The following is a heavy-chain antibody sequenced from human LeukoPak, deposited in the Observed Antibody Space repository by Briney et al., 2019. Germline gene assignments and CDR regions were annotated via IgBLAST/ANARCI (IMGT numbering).Heavy chain of an antibody. CDR3: ARDLSYCSSTSCFPSDY. CDR1: GYTFTGNY. Sequence: ASMKVSCKASGYTFTGNYIHWVRQAPGQGLEWMGWINPNSGGTNYAQKFQGRVTMTRDTSISTAYMELSRLRSDDTAVYYCARDLSYCSSTSCFPSDYWGQGTLVTVSS. J-gene: IGHJ4*02. CDR2: INPNSGGT. V-gene: IGHV1-2*02. D-gene: IGHD2-2*01.